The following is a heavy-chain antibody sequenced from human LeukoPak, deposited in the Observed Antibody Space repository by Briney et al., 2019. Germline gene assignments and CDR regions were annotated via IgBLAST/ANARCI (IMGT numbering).Heavy chain of an antibody. V-gene: IGHV1-18*01. D-gene: IGHD3-22*01. J-gene: IGHJ3*02. CDR1: GYTFTSYG. CDR3: AREGATYYYDRVPVHAFDI. CDR2: ISAYNGNT. Sequence: ASVKVSCKASGYTFTSYGISWVRQAPGQGLEWMGWISAYNGNTNYAQKLQGRVTMTTDTSTSTAYMELRSLRSDDTAVYYCAREGATYYYDRVPVHAFDIRGQGTMVTVSS.